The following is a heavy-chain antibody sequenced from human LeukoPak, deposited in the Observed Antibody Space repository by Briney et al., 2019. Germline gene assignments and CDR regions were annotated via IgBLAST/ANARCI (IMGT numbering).Heavy chain of an antibody. CDR1: GGSFSGYY. V-gene: IGHV4-59*12. D-gene: IGHD5-24*01. J-gene: IGHJ4*02. CDR2: IYHDGST. Sequence: SETLSLTCTVSGGSFSGYYWTWIRRPPGKGLEWIGYIYHDGSTYYNPSLRSRVTISVDRSKNQFSLKLSAVTAADTAVYYCTRAPYGYKFEYWGQGSLVTVSS. CDR3: TRAPYGYKFEY.